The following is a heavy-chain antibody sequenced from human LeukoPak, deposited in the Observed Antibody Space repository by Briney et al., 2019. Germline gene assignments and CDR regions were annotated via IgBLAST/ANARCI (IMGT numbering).Heavy chain of an antibody. CDR1: GFTFSSYA. D-gene: IGHD6-13*01. V-gene: IGHV3-23*01. CDR2: ISGSGGST. Sequence: GGSLRLSCAASGFTFSSYAMSWVRQAPGKGLEWVSGISGSGGSTYYAGSVKGRFTISRDNSRNTLYLQMNSPRAEDTAVYYCAILPGYSSGWYEVNYWGQGTLVTVSS. J-gene: IGHJ4*02. CDR3: AILPGYSSGWYEVNY.